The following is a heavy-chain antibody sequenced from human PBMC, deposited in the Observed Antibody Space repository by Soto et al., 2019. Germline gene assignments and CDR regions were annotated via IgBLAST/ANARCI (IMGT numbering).Heavy chain of an antibody. CDR2: ISGSGGST. CDR1: GFTFSSYA. CDR3: AKARLLGFCTNGVCHLDY. J-gene: IGHJ4*02. Sequence: EVQLLESGGGLVQPGGSLRLSCAASGFTFSSYAMSWVRQAPGKGLEWVSAISGSGGSTYYADSVKGRFTISRDSSKNTLYLQMDSLRAEDTAVYYCAKARLLGFCTNGVCHLDYWGQGTLVTVSS. V-gene: IGHV3-23*01. D-gene: IGHD2-8*01.